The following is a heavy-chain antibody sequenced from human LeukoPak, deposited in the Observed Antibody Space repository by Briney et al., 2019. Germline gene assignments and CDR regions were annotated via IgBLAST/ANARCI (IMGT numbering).Heavy chain of an antibody. Sequence: GGSLRLSCAASGFTFSNYWMMWVRQAPGKGLEWVANINQDGSEKYYVDSVKGRFTISRDNAKNSLLLQMNNPRAEDTAVYYCGTKSYWGQGTLVTVSS. CDR1: GFTFSNYW. J-gene: IGHJ4*02. CDR3: GTKSY. V-gene: IGHV3-7*01. CDR2: INQDGSEK.